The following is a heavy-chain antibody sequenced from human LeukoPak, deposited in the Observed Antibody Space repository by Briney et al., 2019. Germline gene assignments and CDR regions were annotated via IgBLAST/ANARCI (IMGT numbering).Heavy chain of an antibody. CDR2: ISSSCSTI. V-gene: IGHV3-48*03. CDR1: GFTFSSYE. J-gene: IGHJ4*02. CDR3: ARVDVGATSDY. Sequence: GGSLRLSCAASGFTFSSYEMNWVRQAPGKGLEWVSYISSSCSTIYYADSVKGRFTISRDNAKNSLYLQMNSLRAEDTAVYYCARVDVGATSDYWGQGTLVTVSS. D-gene: IGHD1-26*01.